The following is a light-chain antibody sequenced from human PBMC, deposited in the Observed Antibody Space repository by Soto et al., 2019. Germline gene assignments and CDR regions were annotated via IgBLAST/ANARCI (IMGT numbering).Light chain of an antibody. V-gene: IGLV2-23*01. CDR3: CSYAGSSTYV. CDR2: DGS. J-gene: IGLJ1*01. CDR1: SSDVGSYNL. Sequence: QSALTQPASVSGSPGQSITVSCTGTSSDVGSYNLVSWYQHHPGKAPKLMIYDGSKRPSGVSYRCSGSKSGNTASLTISGLQAEDEADYYCCSYAGSSTYVFGTGTKVTVL.